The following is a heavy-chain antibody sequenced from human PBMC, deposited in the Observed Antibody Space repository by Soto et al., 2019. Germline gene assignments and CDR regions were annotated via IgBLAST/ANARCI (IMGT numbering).Heavy chain of an antibody. J-gene: IGHJ4*02. D-gene: IGHD3-10*01. Sequence: QVQLQQWGAGLLKPSETLSLTCAVYGGSFSGYYWSWIRQPPGKGLEWIGEINHSGSTNYNPSLKSQVTLSVDTSKNQCSLKLSSVTAAYTAVYYCARKRITMVRGVITPPFDYWGQGTLVTVSS. CDR3: ARKRITMVRGVITPPFDY. CDR1: GGSFSGYY. V-gene: IGHV4-34*01. CDR2: INHSGST.